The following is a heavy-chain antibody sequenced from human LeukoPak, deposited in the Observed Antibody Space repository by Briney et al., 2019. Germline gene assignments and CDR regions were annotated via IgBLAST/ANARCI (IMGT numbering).Heavy chain of an antibody. Sequence: GGSLRLSCAASGFTFSSYAMSWVRQAPGKGLEWVSVISGSGSSTYYVDSVKGRFTISRDNSKNTLYLQMNSLRAEDTAVYYCAKRQYSSGFSYNWFDPWGQGTLVTVSS. V-gene: IGHV3-23*01. J-gene: IGHJ5*02. CDR3: AKRQYSSGFSYNWFDP. CDR2: ISGSGSST. D-gene: IGHD6-19*01. CDR1: GFTFSSYA.